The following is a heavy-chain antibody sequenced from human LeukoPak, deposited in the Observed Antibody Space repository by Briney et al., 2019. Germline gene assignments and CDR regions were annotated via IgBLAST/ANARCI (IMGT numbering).Heavy chain of an antibody. Sequence: SGPTEVKPTQTLTLTCTFSGFSLTTSGVAVGWIRQPPGKALEWLALIYWDGDKRYSPSLKSRLTITKDTSKNQVVLTMTNMDPVDTATYYCAHSKTGLLIHYYFDYWGQGTLVTVSS. D-gene: IGHD2-21*02. CDR2: IYWDGDK. V-gene: IGHV2-5*02. CDR1: GFSLTTSGVA. CDR3: AHSKTGLLIHYYFDY. J-gene: IGHJ4*02.